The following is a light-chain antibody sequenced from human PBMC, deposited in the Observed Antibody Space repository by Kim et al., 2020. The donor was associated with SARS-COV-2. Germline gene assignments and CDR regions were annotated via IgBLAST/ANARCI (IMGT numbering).Light chain of an antibody. CDR2: DVS. Sequence: GHSITISCTATSSDVGGYNSVSWYQQHPGKAPKLMIYDVSNRPSGVSNRFSGSKSGNTASLTISGLQADDEADYYCTSYPSTSPCVFGGATQLTVL. J-gene: IGLJ2*01. V-gene: IGLV2-14*03. CDR1: SSDVGGYNS. CDR3: TSYPSTSPCV.